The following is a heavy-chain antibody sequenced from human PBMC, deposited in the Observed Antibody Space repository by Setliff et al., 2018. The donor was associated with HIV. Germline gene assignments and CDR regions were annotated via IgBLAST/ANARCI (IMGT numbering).Heavy chain of an antibody. CDR1: GFAFSSTW. V-gene: IGHV3-15*01. Sequence: GGSLRLSCAASGFAFSSTWMAWVRQAPGKGLEWVGRLKSETDGGTTDYAAPVKGRFTISRDDSKNTLYLQMHSLKIDDTAVYYCTTGYNWNSYWGQGTLVTVSS. D-gene: IGHD1-20*01. J-gene: IGHJ4*02. CDR3: TTGYNWNSY. CDR2: LKSETDGGTT.